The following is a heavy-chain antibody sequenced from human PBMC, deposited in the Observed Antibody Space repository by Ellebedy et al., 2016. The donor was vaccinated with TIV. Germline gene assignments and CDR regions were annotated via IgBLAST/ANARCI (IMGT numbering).Heavy chain of an antibody. CDR3: ARGWLNDVGDSFYFDL. V-gene: IGHV4-59*01. CDR2: IYSSGTS. D-gene: IGHD1-1*01. Sequence: MPSETLSLTCTVSGGSINPYFWSWIRQSPGKGLEWIGYIYSSGTSNYNPSLKIRFTMSVDTSKNQFSLELSSVTAADTAVVYCARGWLNDVGDSFYFDLWGQGTLVTVSS. J-gene: IGHJ4*02. CDR1: GGSINPYF.